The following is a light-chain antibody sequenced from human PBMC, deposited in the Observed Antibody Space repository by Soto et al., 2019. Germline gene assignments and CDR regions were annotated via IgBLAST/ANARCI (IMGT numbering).Light chain of an antibody. CDR3: QQYNTYSRT. J-gene: IGKJ1*01. V-gene: IGKV1-5*03. CDR1: QSISNW. CDR2: KAS. Sequence: DIPMTQSPSTLSASVGDRVTITCRASQSISNWLAWYQQRPGKAPKLLIYKASSLEGGVPSRFSGSGSGTEFTLTISSLQPDDFATYYCQQYNTYSRTFGQGTKVELK.